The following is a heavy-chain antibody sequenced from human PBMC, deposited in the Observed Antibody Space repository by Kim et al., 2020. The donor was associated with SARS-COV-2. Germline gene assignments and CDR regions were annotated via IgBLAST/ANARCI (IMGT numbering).Heavy chain of an antibody. CDR2: ISYDGSNK. CDR3: TPFSGSIPGDAFDI. D-gene: IGHD3-22*01. CDR1: GFTFSSYA. V-gene: IGHV3-30*04. J-gene: IGHJ3*02. Sequence: GGSLRLSCAASGFTFSSYAMHWVRQAPGKGLEWVAVISYDGSNKYYADSVKGRFTISRDNSKNTLYLQMNSLRAEDTAVYYCTPFSGSIPGDAFDIWGQGTMVTVSS.